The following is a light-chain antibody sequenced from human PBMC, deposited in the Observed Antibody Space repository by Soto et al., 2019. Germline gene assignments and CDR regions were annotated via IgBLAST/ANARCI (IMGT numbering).Light chain of an antibody. CDR1: SNDGGGYDY. Sequence: QSALTQPRSVSGSPGQSVTISCTGVSNDGGGYDYVSWYQQHPGKVPKLLIYDVTKWPSGVPDRFSGSKSGTTASLTISGLQPEDEADYYCCSYAVSSPHVVFGGGTKVTVL. J-gene: IGLJ2*01. CDR2: DVT. V-gene: IGLV2-11*01. CDR3: CSYAVSSPHVV.